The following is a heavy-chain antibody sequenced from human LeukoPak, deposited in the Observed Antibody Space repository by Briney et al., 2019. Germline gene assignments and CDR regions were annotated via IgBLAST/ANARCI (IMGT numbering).Heavy chain of an antibody. CDR2: IYYSGST. V-gene: IGHV4-31*03. CDR1: GGSISSGGYY. CDR3: ARENDVTGNALDV. Sequence: SQTLSLTCTVSGGSISSGGYYWSWIRQHPGKGLEWIGYIYYSGSTYYNPSLKSRVTISVDTSKNQFSLKLSSVTAADTAVYYCARENDVTGNALDVWGQGTTVTVSS. J-gene: IGHJ6*02. D-gene: IGHD2-2*01.